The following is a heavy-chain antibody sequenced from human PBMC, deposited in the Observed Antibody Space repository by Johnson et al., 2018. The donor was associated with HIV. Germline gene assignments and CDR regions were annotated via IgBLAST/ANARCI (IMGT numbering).Heavy chain of an antibody. J-gene: IGHJ3*02. V-gene: IGHV3-30*18. CDR3: VKGSRARALYDFGSGVPDAFDI. CDR2: ISYDGSNK. Sequence: HVQLVESGGGVVQPGRSLRLSCAASGFTFSTYDMHWVRQAPGKGLEWVAIISYDGSNKYYADSVKGRFTISRDNSKKTLDLQMNSLGAEDTAVFCCVKGSRARALYDFGSGVPDAFDIWGQGTMVTVSS. D-gene: IGHD3-3*01. CDR1: GFTFSTYD.